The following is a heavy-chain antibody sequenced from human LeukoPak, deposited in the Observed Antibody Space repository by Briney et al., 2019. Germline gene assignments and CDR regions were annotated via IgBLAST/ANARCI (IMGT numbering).Heavy chain of an antibody. CDR2: IDPSDSYT. J-gene: IGHJ4*02. CDR3: ARQTSYYDILTGSAFDY. CDR1: GYSFTSYW. Sequence: GESLKISCKGSGYSFTSYWISWVRQMPGKGLEWMGRIDPSDSYTNYSPSFQGHVTISADKSISTAYLQWGSLKASDTAMYYCARQTSYYDILTGSAFDYWGQGTLVTVSS. V-gene: IGHV5-10-1*01. D-gene: IGHD3-9*01.